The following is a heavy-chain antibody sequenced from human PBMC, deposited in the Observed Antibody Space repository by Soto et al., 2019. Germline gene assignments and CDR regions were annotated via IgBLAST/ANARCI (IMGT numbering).Heavy chain of an antibody. CDR2: IKSKADGATS. V-gene: IGHV3-15*01. CDR3: FAHVMDV. CDR1: GFTFSYAW. Sequence: DVQLVESGGGLVKPGGSLRLSCAASGFTFSYAWMNWVRQAPGKGLEWVGRIKSKADGATSDYAAPVKGRFTISRDDSKNTLYLQMDSLETEDSAVYCCFAHVMDVWGQGTTVTVSS. J-gene: IGHJ6*02.